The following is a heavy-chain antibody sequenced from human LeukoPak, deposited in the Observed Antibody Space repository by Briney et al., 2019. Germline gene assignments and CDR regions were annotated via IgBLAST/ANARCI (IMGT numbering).Heavy chain of an antibody. CDR3: ARDYRTYGSGSYSYFQH. CDR2: IWYDGSNK. V-gene: IGHV3-33*01. D-gene: IGHD3-10*01. Sequence: GGSLRLSCAASGFTFSSYGMHWVRKAPGEGLEWVAVIWYDGSNKYYADSVKGRFTISRDNSKNTLYLQMNSLRAEDTAVYYCARDYRTYGSGSYSYFQHWGQGTLVTVSS. CDR1: GFTFSSYG. J-gene: IGHJ1*01.